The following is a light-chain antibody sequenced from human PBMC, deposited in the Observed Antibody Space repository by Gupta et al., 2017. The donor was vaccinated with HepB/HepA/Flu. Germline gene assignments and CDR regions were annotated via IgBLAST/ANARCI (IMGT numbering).Light chain of an antibody. V-gene: IGLV3-21*03. Sequence: SYVVTQPPSVSVAPGKTARITCGGNNIGSKSVHWYQQKPGQAPVVVVYGDSDRPSGIPERFSGSNSGNTATLTISRVEAGDEADYYCQVWDSTIDHPVFGGGTKLTVL. CDR1: NIGSKS. CDR2: GDS. CDR3: QVWDSTIDHPV. J-gene: IGLJ3*02.